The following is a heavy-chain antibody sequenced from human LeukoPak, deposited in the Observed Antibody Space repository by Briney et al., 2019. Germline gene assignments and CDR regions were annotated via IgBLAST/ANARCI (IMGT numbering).Heavy chain of an antibody. Sequence: GGSLRLSCAASGFTFSSYAMSWVRQAPGKGLEWVSAFSGSGAGTYSADSVKGRFTISRDNSKNTLYLQMNSLRAEDTAVYYCEKGGRGGIQIGLKDWGQGTLVTVSS. CDR2: FSGSGAGT. J-gene: IGHJ4*02. V-gene: IGHV3-23*01. CDR3: EKGGRGGIQIGLKD. CDR1: GFTFSSYA. D-gene: IGHD5-18*01.